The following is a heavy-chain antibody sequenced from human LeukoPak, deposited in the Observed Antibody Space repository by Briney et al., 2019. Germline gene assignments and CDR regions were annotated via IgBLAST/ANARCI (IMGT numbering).Heavy chain of an antibody. J-gene: IGHJ3*01. CDR1: GYRFTSYW. Sequence: GESLKISCKGSGYRFTSYWIGWVRQMPGKGLECMGFIYPGDPDTRYSPSFQCQVTISADKSMSTAYLQWSSLKASDTAMYYCARRRGRYSGDAFDVWGQGTMVTVSS. CDR3: ARRRGRYSGDAFDV. V-gene: IGHV5-51*01. CDR2: IYPGDPDT. D-gene: IGHD1-26*01.